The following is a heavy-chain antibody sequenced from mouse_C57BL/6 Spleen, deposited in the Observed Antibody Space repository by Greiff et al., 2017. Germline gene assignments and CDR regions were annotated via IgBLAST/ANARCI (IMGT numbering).Heavy chain of an antibody. CDR3: ARGQDYYGSSGFAY. CDR2: INYDGSST. Sequence: EVQRVESEGGLVQPGSSMKLSCTASGFTFSDYYMAWVRQVPEKGLEWVANINYDGSSTYYLDSLKSRFIISRDNAKNILYLQRSSLKSEDTATYYCARGQDYYGSSGFAYWGQGTLVTVSA. CDR1: GFTFSDYY. D-gene: IGHD1-1*01. V-gene: IGHV5-16*01. J-gene: IGHJ3*01.